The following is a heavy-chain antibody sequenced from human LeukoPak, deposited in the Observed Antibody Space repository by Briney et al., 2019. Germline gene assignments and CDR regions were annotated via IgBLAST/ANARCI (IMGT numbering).Heavy chain of an antibody. CDR2: IYYSGGNT. J-gene: IGHJ4*02. CDR3: AKDQGQAVVPRRFDY. V-gene: IGHV3-23*01. Sequence: GGSLRLSCAASGFMFSNFAMSWVRQAPGKGLEWVSTIYYSGGNTYSADSVKGRFTISRDNAKNTLYLQMNSLRAEDTAVYYCAKDQGQAVVPRRFDYWGQGTLVTVSS. D-gene: IGHD2-2*01. CDR1: GFMFSNFA.